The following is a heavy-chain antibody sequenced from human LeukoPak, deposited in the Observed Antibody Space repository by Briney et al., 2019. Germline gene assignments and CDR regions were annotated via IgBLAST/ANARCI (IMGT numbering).Heavy chain of an antibody. CDR3: AKDITPSSKSGYFDY. V-gene: IGHV3-43*01. D-gene: IGHD4-11*01. CDR1: GFTFDDYT. J-gene: IGHJ4*02. Sequence: GGSLRLSCAASGFTFDDYTMHWVRQAPGKGLEWVSLISWDGGSTYYADSAKGRFTISRDNSKNSLYPQMNSLRTEDTALYYCAKDITPSSKSGYFDYWGQGTLVTVSS. CDR2: ISWDGGST.